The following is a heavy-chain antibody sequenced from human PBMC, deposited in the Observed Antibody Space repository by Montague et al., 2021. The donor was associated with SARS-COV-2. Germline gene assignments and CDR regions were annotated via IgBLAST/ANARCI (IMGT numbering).Heavy chain of an antibody. Sequence: SETLSLTCSVSGDSISRYYWGWIRQSDGKGLERIGRIYTGGYVXXXPALQSRVSMSVDTSKSQVPLNVTSVTAADTAVYYCARAICHLDVRGRGILVTVSS. CDR3: ARAICHLDV. CDR2: IYTGGYV. V-gene: IGHV4-4*07. J-gene: IGHJ2*01. CDR1: GDSISRYY.